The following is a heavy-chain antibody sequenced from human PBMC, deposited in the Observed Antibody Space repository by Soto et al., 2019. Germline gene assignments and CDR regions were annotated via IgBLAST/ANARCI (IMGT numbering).Heavy chain of an antibody. Sequence: GVLRLSCTASGFTFGDYAMSWFRQAPGKGLEWVGFIRSKAYGGTTEYAASVKGRFTISRDDSKSIAYLQMNSLKTEDTAVYYCTRGVTIFGVVQNFDYWGQGTLVTVSS. V-gene: IGHV3-49*03. CDR1: GFTFGDYA. D-gene: IGHD3-3*01. J-gene: IGHJ4*02. CDR2: IRSKAYGGTT. CDR3: TRGVTIFGVVQNFDY.